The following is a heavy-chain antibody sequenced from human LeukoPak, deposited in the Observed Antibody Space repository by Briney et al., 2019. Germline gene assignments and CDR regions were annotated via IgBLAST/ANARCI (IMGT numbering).Heavy chain of an antibody. CDR3: ARTAYSDYSLGF. CDR1: GLTFSNFW. CDR2: IRSDGSNT. D-gene: IGHD5-12*01. Sequence: GVSLRLSCAPSGLTFSNFWMHWVRHAPGRGRVWVSRIRSDGSNTSYADSVKGRFTISRDNAKNTLYLQMNRLRAEDTAVYYCARTAYSDYSLGFWGQGTLVTVSS. J-gene: IGHJ4*02. V-gene: IGHV3-74*01.